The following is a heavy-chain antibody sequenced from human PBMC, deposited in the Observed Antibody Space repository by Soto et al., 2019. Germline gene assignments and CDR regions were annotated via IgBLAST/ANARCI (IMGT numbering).Heavy chain of an antibody. CDR3: ARGGKGSEIDF. CDR1: GGSISSGGYS. V-gene: IGHV4-30-2*01. J-gene: IGHJ4*02. CDR2: IYYSVST. Sequence: QLQLQESGSGLVNPSQTLSLTCAVSGGSISSGGYSWSLIRQPPGKGLEWIGYIYYSVSTYYNPSLKSRVTISVDRSKHQFSLKLSSVTAADTAVYYCARGGKGSEIDFWGQGTLVTASS. D-gene: IGHD3-10*01.